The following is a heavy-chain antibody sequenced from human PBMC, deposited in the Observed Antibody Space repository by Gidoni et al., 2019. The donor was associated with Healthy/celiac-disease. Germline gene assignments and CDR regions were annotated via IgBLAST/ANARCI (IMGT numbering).Heavy chain of an antibody. CDR1: GFTFDAYT. CDR2: ISWDGGST. D-gene: IGHD6-13*01. CDR3: AKDPGLRSSWSYYFDY. J-gene: IGHJ4*02. V-gene: IGHV3-43*01. Sequence: EVQLVEAGGVGVQPGGSLRLTCAASGFTFDAYTLPWVRQSPGKGLEWVSLISWDGGSTYYADSVKGRFTISRDNSKNSLYLQMNSLRTEDTALYYCAKDPGLRSSWSYYFDYWGQGTLVTVSS.